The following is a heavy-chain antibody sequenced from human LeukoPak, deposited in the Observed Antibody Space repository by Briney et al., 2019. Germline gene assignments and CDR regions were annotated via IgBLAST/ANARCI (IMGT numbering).Heavy chain of an antibody. CDR2: VSSDGGST. CDR1: GFTFSSFP. J-gene: IGHJ4*02. Sequence: AGGSLRLSCSASGFTFSSFPMHWVRQAPGKGLEYVSAVSSDGGSTYYADSVRGRFTISRDNSKNTLSLRMGSLRAEDTAVYYCVKAILFGSVSYYADWGQGTLVTVSS. D-gene: IGHD3-22*01. V-gene: IGHV3-64D*09. CDR3: VKAILFGSVSYYAD.